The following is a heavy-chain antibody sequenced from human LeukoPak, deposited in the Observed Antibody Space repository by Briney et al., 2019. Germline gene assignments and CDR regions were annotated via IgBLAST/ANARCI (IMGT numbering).Heavy chain of an antibody. Sequence: GGSLRLSCAASGFTFSSYGMNWVRQAPGRGLEWVSFISGSSDTTYYADSVKGRFTISRDNAKNSLYLQMNSLRADDTAVYYCARGKPSYYYDSSAYFYNGAFDIWGQGTMVTVSS. J-gene: IGHJ3*02. V-gene: IGHV3-48*04. CDR2: ISGSSDTT. CDR1: GFTFSSYG. D-gene: IGHD3-22*01. CDR3: ARGKPSYYYDSSAYFYNGAFDI.